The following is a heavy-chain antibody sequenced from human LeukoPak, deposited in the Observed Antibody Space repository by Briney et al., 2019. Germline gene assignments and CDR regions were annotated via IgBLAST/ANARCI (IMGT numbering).Heavy chain of an antibody. D-gene: IGHD5-12*01. J-gene: IGHJ3*02. CDR3: AKEVADAFAI. CDR2: ISYDGSNK. V-gene: IGHV3-30*18. Sequence: PGGSLRLSCAASGFSFNNDAMSWVRQAPGKGLEWVAVISYDGSNKYYADSVKGRFTISRDNSKNTLYLQMNSLRPEDTAVHYCAKEVADAFAIWGQGTMVTVSS. CDR1: GFSFNNDA.